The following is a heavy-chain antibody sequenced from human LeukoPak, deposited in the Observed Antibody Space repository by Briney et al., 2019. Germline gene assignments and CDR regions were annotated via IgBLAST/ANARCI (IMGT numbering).Heavy chain of an antibody. Sequence: PGGSLRLSCAASGFTFSHTRISWVRQAPGKGLEWVGRVKSKNDGGSTDYAAPVKGRFFISRDDSRGTLSLEMNSLKIEDTAVYFCVGRPWNFDYWGQGTLVTVSS. J-gene: IGHJ4*02. D-gene: IGHD1-1*01. CDR3: VGRPWNFDY. V-gene: IGHV3-15*01. CDR2: VKSKNDGGST. CDR1: GFTFSHTR.